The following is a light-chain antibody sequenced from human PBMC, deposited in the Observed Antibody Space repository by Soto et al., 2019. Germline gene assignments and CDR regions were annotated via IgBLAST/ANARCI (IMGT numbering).Light chain of an antibody. CDR1: TSNIGHNL. CDR3: ASWDDTLPGYV. V-gene: IGLV1-47*02. CDR2: GHD. J-gene: IGLJ1*01. Sequence: QSVLTQPPSASGAPGQGVSISCSGTTSNIGHNLVYWYQHLPGTAPRLLIPGHDQRPSEVPDRFSASQSGASASLSISGLRSDDEGDYYCASWDDTLPGYVFGTGTKVTVL.